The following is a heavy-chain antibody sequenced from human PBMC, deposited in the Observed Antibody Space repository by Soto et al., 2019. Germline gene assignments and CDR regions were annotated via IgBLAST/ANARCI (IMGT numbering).Heavy chain of an antibody. CDR3: AKDVSVATWGDFVY. CDR2: ISGSGGST. V-gene: IGHV3-23*01. J-gene: IGHJ4*02. Sequence: XGSLRLSCSASGFTFSSYAMSWVRQAPGKGLEWVSAISGSGGSTYYADSVKGRFTISRDNSKNTLYLQMNSLRAEDTAVYYCAKDVSVATWGDFVYWGQGTLVTVSS. D-gene: IGHD5-12*01. CDR1: GFTFSSYA.